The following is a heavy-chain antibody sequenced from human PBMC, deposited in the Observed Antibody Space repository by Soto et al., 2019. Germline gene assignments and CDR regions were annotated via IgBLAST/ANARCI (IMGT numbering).Heavy chain of an antibody. V-gene: IGHV3-23*01. Sequence: GGSLRLSCAASGFTFSSYAMSWVRQAPGKGLEWVSAISGSGGSTYYADSVKGRFTTSRDNSKNTLYLQMNSLRAEDTAVYYCAKDYGESNYYYGMDVWGRGTTVTVSS. CDR3: AKDYGESNYYYGMDV. J-gene: IGHJ6*02. CDR1: GFTFSSYA. CDR2: ISGSGGST. D-gene: IGHD4-17*01.